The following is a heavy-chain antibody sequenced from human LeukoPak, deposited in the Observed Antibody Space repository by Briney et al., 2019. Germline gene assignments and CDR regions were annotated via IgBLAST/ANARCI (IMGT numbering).Heavy chain of an antibody. CDR2: ISWNGASR. D-gene: IGHD3-10*01. CDR1: GFTFYDYG. Sequence: PGGSLRLSCAASGFTFYDYGMSWVRQAPGKGLQWVSGISWNGASRNYADSVKGRFTISRDNAKNSLHLQMNILRAEDTALYYCARAGSGSYYLDAFDIWGQGTMVTVSS. CDR3: ARAGSGSYYLDAFDI. J-gene: IGHJ3*02. V-gene: IGHV3-20*04.